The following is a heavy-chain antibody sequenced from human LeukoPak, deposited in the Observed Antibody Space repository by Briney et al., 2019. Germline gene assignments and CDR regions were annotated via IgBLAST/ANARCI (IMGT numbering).Heavy chain of an antibody. Sequence: SSETLSLTYAVYGGSFSGYYWSWIRQPPGKGLEWIGEINHSGSTNYNPSLKSRVTISVDTSKNQFSLKLSSVTAADTAVYYCARSLYQLPIDYWGQGTLVTVSS. V-gene: IGHV4-34*01. D-gene: IGHD2-2*01. CDR3: ARSLYQLPIDY. J-gene: IGHJ4*02. CDR2: INHSGST. CDR1: GGSFSGYY.